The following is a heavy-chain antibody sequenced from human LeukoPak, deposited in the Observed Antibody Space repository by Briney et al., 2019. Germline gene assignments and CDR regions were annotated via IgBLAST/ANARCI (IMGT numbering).Heavy chain of an antibody. CDR3: ARCRYSSGADAFDI. Sequence: SETLSLTCAVYGGSFSGYYWSWIRQPPGKGLEWIGEINHSGSTNYNPSLKSRVTISVDTPKNQFSLKLSSVTAADTAVYYCARCRYSSGADAFDIWGQGTMVTVSS. CDR1: GGSFSGYY. J-gene: IGHJ3*02. V-gene: IGHV4-34*01. D-gene: IGHD6-19*01. CDR2: INHSGST.